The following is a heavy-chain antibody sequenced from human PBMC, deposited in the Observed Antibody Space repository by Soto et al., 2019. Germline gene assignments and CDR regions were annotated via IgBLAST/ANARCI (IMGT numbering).Heavy chain of an antibody. D-gene: IGHD2-8*01. CDR1: GFTFSSYW. CDR3: ARGPHCTNGVCYPPDLDE. J-gene: IGHJ4*02. Sequence: PGGSLRLSCAASGFTFSSYWMHWVRQAPGKGLVWVSRINSDGSSTSYADSVKGRFTISRDNAKNTLYLQMNSLRAEDTAVYYCARGPHCTNGVCYPPDLDEWGQGTLVTVSS. CDR2: INSDGSST. V-gene: IGHV3-74*01.